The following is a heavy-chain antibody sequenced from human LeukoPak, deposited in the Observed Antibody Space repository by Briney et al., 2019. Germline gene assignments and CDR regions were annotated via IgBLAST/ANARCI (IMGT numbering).Heavy chain of an antibody. CDR3: AKDTPPYSSSWYVLDY. J-gene: IGHJ4*02. CDR1: GFTFDDYA. CDR2: ISWDGGST. D-gene: IGHD6-13*01. V-gene: IGHV3-43D*03. Sequence: GGSLRLSCAASGFTFDDYAMHWVRQAPGKGLEWVSLISWDGGSTYYADSVKGRFTISRDNSKNSLYLQMNSLRAEDTALYYCAKDTPPYSSSWYVLDYWGQGTLVTVSS.